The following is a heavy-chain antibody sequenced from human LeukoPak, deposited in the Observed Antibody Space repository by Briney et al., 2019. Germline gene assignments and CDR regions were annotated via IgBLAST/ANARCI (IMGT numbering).Heavy chain of an antibody. Sequence: GGSLRLSCAASGFTFSSYWMSWARQAPGKGLEWVANIKQDGSEKDYVDSVKGRFTISRDTAKNSLYLQMNSLRAEDTAVYYCARELTYLDYWGQGTLVTVSS. CDR3: ARELTYLDY. CDR1: GFTFSSYW. J-gene: IGHJ4*02. D-gene: IGHD3-9*01. V-gene: IGHV3-7*01. CDR2: IKQDGSEK.